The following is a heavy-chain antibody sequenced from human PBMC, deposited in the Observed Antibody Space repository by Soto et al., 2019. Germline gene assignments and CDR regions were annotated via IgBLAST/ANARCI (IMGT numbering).Heavy chain of an antibody. CDR2: ISGSGGST. V-gene: IGHV3-23*01. D-gene: IGHD6-19*01. CDR3: AKHPYSSGWSYFDY. J-gene: IGHJ4*02. CDR1: GFTFSSYA. Sequence: EVQLLESGGGLVQPGGSLRLSCAASGFTFSSYAMSWFRQAPGKGLEWVSAISGSGGSTYSADSVKGRFTISRDNSKNTLYLQMNSLRAEDTAVYYCAKHPYSSGWSYFDYWGQGTLVTVSS.